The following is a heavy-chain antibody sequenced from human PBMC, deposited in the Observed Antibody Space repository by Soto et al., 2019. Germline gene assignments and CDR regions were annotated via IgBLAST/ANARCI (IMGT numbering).Heavy chain of an antibody. CDR3: ALNGRYCLDN. Sequence: SETLSLTCAVSGGFVSTSNWWSWVRQPPGKGLEWIGEIYQGATTYNPSLQSRVTMSVDESKNQFSLRLSSVTAADTAVYYCALNGRYCLDNWGQGTLVTVSS. CDR2: IYQGAT. CDR1: GGFVSTSNW. J-gene: IGHJ4*02. D-gene: IGHD2-8*01. V-gene: IGHV4-4*02.